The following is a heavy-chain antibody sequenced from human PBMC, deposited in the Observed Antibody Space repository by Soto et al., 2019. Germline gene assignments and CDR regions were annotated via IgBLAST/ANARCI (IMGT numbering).Heavy chain of an antibody. J-gene: IGHJ4*02. V-gene: IGHV3-23*01. CDR2: ISGSGGST. CDR1: GFTFSSYA. CDR3: AKGRGYCMSTSCYVGSDY. D-gene: IGHD2-2*01. Sequence: EVQLLESGGGLVQPGWSLRLSCAASGFTFSSYAMSWVRQAPGKGLEWVSAISGSGGSTYYADSVKGRFTISRDNSKNTLYLQMNSLRAEDTAVYYCAKGRGYCMSTSCYVGSDYWGQGTLVTVSS.